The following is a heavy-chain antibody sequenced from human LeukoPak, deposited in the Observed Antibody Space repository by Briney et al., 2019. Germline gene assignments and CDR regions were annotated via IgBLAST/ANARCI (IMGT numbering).Heavy chain of an antibody. Sequence: PSETLSLTCAVYGGSFSGYYWSWIRQPPGKGLEWIGEINHSGSTNYNPSLKSRVTISVDTSKNQFSLKLSSVTAADTAVYYCARNSHYYDSSGFNYWGQGTLVTVSS. D-gene: IGHD3-22*01. J-gene: IGHJ4*02. CDR3: ARNSHYYDSSGFNY. V-gene: IGHV4-34*01. CDR2: INHSGST. CDR1: GGSFSGYY.